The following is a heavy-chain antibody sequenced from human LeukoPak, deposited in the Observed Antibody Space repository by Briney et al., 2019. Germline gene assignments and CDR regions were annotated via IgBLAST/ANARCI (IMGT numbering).Heavy chain of an antibody. CDR3: ARGAAPFDWLLYWYFDY. CDR1: GGSISSSSYY. Sequence: SETLSLTCTVSGGSISSSSYYWGCIRQPPGKGLEWIGSIYYSGSTYYNPSLKSRVTISVDTSKNQFSLKLSSVTAADTAVYYCARGAAPFDWLLYWYFDYWGQGTLVTVSS. V-gene: IGHV4-39*01. CDR2: IYYSGST. D-gene: IGHD3-9*01. J-gene: IGHJ4*02.